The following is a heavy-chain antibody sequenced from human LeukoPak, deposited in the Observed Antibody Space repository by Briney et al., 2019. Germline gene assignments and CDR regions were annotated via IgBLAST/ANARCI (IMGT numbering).Heavy chain of an antibody. CDR3: ARDGLQTVYGGNHFDY. CDR2: INTNTGNP. CDR1: GYTFTGYY. J-gene: IGHJ4*02. D-gene: IGHD4-23*01. V-gene: IGHV7-4-1*02. Sequence: ASVKVSCKASGYTFTGYYMHWVRQAPGQGLEWMGWINTNTGNPTYAQGFTGRFVFSLDTSVSTAYLQISSLKAEDTAVYYCARDGLQTVYGGNHFDYWGQGTLVTVSS.